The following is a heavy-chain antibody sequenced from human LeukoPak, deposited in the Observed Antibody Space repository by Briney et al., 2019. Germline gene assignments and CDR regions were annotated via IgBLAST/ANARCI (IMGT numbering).Heavy chain of an antibody. V-gene: IGHV3-30*03. D-gene: IGHD2-2*01. J-gene: IGHJ6*02. CDR3: ARDRSTYDFGMDV. Sequence: PGGSLTLSCAASGFTFSSYGMHWVRQAPGKGLEWVAFISYDGSNKYDEDSVKGRFTTSRDNSRNTLYLQMDSLRTEDTAVYYCARDRSTYDFGMDVWGQGTTVTVSS. CDR1: GFTFSSYG. CDR2: ISYDGSNK.